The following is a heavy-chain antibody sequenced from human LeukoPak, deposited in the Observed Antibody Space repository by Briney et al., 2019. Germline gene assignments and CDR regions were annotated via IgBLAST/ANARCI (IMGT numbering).Heavy chain of an antibody. CDR1: GGSISSYY. V-gene: IGHV4-4*09. Sequence: SETLSLTCTVSGGSISSYYWSWIRQPPGKGLEWIGYIYTSGSTNHNPSLKSRVTISVDTSKNQFSLKLSSVTAADTAVYYCARQGPNSSKSSTRGWFDPWGQGTLVTVSS. J-gene: IGHJ5*02. CDR2: IYTSGST. CDR3: ARQGPNSSKSSTRGWFDP. D-gene: IGHD6-6*01.